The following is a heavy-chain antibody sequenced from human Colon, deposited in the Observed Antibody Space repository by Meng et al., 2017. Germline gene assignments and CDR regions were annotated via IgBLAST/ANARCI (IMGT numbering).Heavy chain of an antibody. V-gene: IGHV4-34*01. CDR3: ARGQGFLLHYFDN. Sequence: QVQLQRWGARLLQPSETVALCGCVYGRSVRRGFCSWLRQTPGKGMEWIGGISEGGGTLYYPSLKSRVFISVDTSNSELTLKLTSVTDADTGVYYCARGQGFLLHYFDNWGQGTLVTVSS. J-gene: IGHJ4*02. CDR2: ISEGGGT. CDR1: GRSVRRGF. D-gene: IGHD3-22*01.